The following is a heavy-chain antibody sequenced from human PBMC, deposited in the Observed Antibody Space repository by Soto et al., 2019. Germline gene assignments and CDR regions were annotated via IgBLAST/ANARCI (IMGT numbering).Heavy chain of an antibody. Sequence: SHPLSLPSAPSGTRVSSNSAALNFIKQSPSRGLYWVGRAYYRAEWYNEYGVSVKSRITMSPDTSKNQCSLQLNSVAPEDTAVYYCARDPLVDAFDIWGQGTMVTVSS. D-gene: IGHD6-13*01. CDR2: AYYRAEWYN. J-gene: IGHJ3*02. V-gene: IGHV6-1*01. CDR1: GTRVSSNSAA. CDR3: ARDPLVDAFDI.